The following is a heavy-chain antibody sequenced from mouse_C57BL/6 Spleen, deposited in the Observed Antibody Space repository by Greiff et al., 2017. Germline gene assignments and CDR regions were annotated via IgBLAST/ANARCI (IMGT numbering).Heavy chain of an antibody. V-gene: IGHV1-81*01. CDR3: ARLGGYDYDDWFAY. D-gene: IGHD2-4*01. CDR2: IYPRSGNT. J-gene: IGHJ3*01. Sequence: QVQLKESGAELARPGASVKLSCKASGYTFTSYGISWVKQRTGQGLEWIGEIYPRSGNTYYNEKFKGKATLTADKSSSTAYMELRSLTSEDSAVYFCARLGGYDYDDWFAYWGQGTLVTVSA. CDR1: GYTFTSYG.